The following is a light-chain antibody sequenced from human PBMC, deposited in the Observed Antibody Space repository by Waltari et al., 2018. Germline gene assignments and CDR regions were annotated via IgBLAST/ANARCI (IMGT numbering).Light chain of an antibody. CDR3: QQYGSSLRA. V-gene: IGKV3-20*01. CDR1: QSVSSSY. CDR2: GAS. Sequence: EIVLTQSPGTLSLSPGERATLSCRASQSVSSSYLAWYQQNPGQAPRLLIYGASSMATGIPDRFSGSGSGTDFTLTISRLEPEDFAVYYCQQYGSSLRAFGQGTKVEIK. J-gene: IGKJ1*01.